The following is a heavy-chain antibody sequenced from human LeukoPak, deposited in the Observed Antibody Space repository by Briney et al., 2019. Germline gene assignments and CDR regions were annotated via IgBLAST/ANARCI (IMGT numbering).Heavy chain of an antibody. J-gene: IGHJ4*02. CDR1: GFTFSSYE. CDR2: ISSSGSTI. V-gene: IGHV3-48*03. CDR3: AEDYYDSSGYYLPQLDY. D-gene: IGHD3-22*01. Sequence: GGSLRLSCAASGFTFSSYEMNWVRQAPGKGLEWVSYISSSGSTIYYADSVKGRFTISRDNAKNSLYLQMNSLGAEDTAVYYCAEDYYDSSGYYLPQLDYWGQGTLVTVSS.